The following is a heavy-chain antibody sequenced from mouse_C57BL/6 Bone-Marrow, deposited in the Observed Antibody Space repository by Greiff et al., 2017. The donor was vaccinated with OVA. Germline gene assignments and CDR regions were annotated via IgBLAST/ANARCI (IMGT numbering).Heavy chain of an antibody. CDR1: GSSFNTYA. D-gene: IGHD1-1*01. J-gene: IGHJ4*01. CDR3: VSHNGSSYDYYAMDY. V-gene: IGHV10-1*01. Sequence: EVQVVESGGGLVQPKGSLKLSCAASGSSFNTYAMNWVRQAPGKGLEWVARIRSKSNNYATYYADSVKDRFTISRDDSESMLYLQMNNLKTEDTAMYYCVSHNGSSYDYYAMDYWGQGTSVTVSS. CDR2: IRSKSNNYAT.